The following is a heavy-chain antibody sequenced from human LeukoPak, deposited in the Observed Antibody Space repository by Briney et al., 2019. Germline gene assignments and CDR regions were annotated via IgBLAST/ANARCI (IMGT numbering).Heavy chain of an antibody. CDR3: ARQLGYFDY. D-gene: IGHD6-13*01. J-gene: IGHJ4*02. V-gene: IGHV4-59*01. CDR2: IYYSGST. CDR1: GGSISSYY. Sequence: SETLSLTCAVSGGSISSYYWSWIRQPPGKGLEWIGYIYYSGSTNYNPSLKSRVTISVDTSKNQFSLKLSSVTATDTAVYYCARQLGYFDYWGQGTLVTVSS.